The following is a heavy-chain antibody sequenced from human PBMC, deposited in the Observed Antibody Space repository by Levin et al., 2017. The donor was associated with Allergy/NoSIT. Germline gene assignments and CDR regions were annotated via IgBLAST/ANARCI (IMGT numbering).Heavy chain of an antibody. J-gene: IGHJ3*02. CDR2: IKSKTDGGTT. V-gene: IGHV3-15*01. Sequence: LSLTCAASGFTFSNAWMSWVRQAPGKGLEWVGRIKSKTDGGTTDYAAPVKGRFTISRDDSKNTLYLQMNSLKTEDTAVYYCTTVIAVADHDAFDIWGQGTMVTVSS. CDR3: TTVIAVADHDAFDI. D-gene: IGHD6-19*01. CDR1: GFTFSNAW.